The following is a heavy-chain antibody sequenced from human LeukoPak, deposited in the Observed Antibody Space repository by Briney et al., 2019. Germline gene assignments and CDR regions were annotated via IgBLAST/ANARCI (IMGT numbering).Heavy chain of an antibody. J-gene: IGHJ4*02. CDR2: ISSSSSYI. CDR1: GFTFSSYS. CDR3: ARGLSHLDY. Sequence: GGSLRLSCAASGFTFSSYSMNWVRQAPGKGLEWVSSISSSSSYIYYADSVEGRFTISRDNAKNSLYLQMNSLRAEDTAVYHCARGLSHLDYWGQGTLVTVSS. V-gene: IGHV3-21*04. D-gene: IGHD2/OR15-2a*01.